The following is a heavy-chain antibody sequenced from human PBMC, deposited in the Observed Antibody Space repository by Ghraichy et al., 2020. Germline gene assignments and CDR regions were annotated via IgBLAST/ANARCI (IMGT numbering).Heavy chain of an antibody. CDR2: IDPSDSYT. Sequence: GESLNISCKGSGYSFTSYWISWVRQMPGKGLEWMGRIDPSDSYTNYSPSFQGHVTISADKSISTAYLQWSSLKASDTAMYYCARLKWRGGSDSPYYYDSSGYYYFDYWGQGTLVTVSS. CDR3: ARLKWRGGSDSPYYYDSSGYYYFDY. D-gene: IGHD3-22*01. CDR1: GYSFTSYW. J-gene: IGHJ4*02. V-gene: IGHV5-10-1*01.